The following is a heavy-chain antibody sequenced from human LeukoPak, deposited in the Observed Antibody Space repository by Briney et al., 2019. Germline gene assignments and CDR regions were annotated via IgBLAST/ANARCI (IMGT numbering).Heavy chain of an antibody. CDR2: IRSKAYGGTT. Sequence: GGSLRLSCTASGFTFGDYAMSWVRQAPGKGLEWVGFIRSKAYGGTTEYAASVKGRFTISRDDSKSIAYLQMNSLKTEDTAVYYCTREGMALSFDYWGQGTLVTVSS. J-gene: IGHJ4*02. CDR3: TREGMALSFDY. D-gene: IGHD5-24*01. CDR1: GFTFGDYA. V-gene: IGHV3-49*04.